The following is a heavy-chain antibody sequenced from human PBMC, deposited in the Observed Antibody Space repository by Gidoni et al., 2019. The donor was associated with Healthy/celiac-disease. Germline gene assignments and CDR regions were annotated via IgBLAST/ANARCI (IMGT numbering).Heavy chain of an antibody. CDR1: GITFSSYS. Sequence: EVQLVESGGGLVKPGGSLRLSCAASGITFSSYSLNWVRQAPGKGLEWVSSISSSSSYIYYADSVKGRFTISRDNAKNSLSLQMNSLRAEDTAVYYCARGLTTVGAFDIWGQGTMVTVSS. V-gene: IGHV3-21*01. CDR2: ISSSSSYI. J-gene: IGHJ3*02. CDR3: ARGLTTVGAFDI. D-gene: IGHD3-22*01.